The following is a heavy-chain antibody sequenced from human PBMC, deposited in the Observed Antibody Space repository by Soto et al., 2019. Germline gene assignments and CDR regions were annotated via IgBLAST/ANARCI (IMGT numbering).Heavy chain of an antibody. Sequence: ASVKVSCKASGNTFTGYAMHWVRQAPGQRLEWMGWINAGNGSTKYSQKFQGRVTITRDTSASTAYMELSSLRSEDTAVYYCARDLRDNGMDVWGQGTTVTVSS. J-gene: IGHJ6*02. V-gene: IGHV1-3*01. CDR1: GNTFTGYA. D-gene: IGHD2-15*01. CDR2: INAGNGST. CDR3: ARDLRDNGMDV.